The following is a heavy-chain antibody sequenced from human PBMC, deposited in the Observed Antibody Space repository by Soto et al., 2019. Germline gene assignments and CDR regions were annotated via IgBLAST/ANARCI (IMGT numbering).Heavy chain of an antibody. V-gene: IGHV3-49*04. D-gene: IGHD3-16*01. CDR2: IRRNAYGGTT. CDR3: TRASSLDFDF. Sequence: GFLSLSCTTSGLTFGDYALSWVRQAPGKGLEWVGFIRRNAYGGTTDYAASVKGRFTISRDDSKSIAYLQMNSLRTEDTALYYCTRASSLDFDFWGQGTLVTVSS. J-gene: IGHJ4*02. CDR1: GLTFGDYA.